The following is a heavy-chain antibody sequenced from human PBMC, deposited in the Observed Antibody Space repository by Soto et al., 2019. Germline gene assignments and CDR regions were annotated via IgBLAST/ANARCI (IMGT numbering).Heavy chain of an antibody. Sequence: QLQLQESGPGLVKPSETLSLTCTVSGGSISSSSYYWGWIRQPPGKGLEWIGSIYYSGSTYYNPSLKSRVTISVDTSKNQFSLKLSSVTAADTAVYYCARQNRYYDDSSGPFDYWGQGTLVTVSS. CDR2: IYYSGST. D-gene: IGHD3-22*01. CDR3: ARQNRYYDDSSGPFDY. V-gene: IGHV4-39*01. J-gene: IGHJ4*02. CDR1: GGSISSSSYY.